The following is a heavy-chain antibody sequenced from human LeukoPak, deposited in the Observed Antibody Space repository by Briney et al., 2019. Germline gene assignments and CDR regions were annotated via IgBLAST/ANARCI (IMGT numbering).Heavy chain of an antibody. CDR1: GGSISASSYY. CDR2: IYYSGTT. Sequence: SETLSLTCTVSGGSISASSYYWGWIRQPPGRGLEWIGNIYYSGTTYSNPSLRSRVSISVDTSKNQFSLKLTSVTAADTAVYYCAREEGGTLYYWGQGTLVLVSS. D-gene: IGHD2-15*01. J-gene: IGHJ4*02. V-gene: IGHV4-39*07. CDR3: AREEGGTLYY.